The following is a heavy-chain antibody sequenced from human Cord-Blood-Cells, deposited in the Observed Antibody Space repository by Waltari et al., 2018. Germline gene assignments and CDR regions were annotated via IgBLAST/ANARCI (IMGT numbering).Heavy chain of an antibody. CDR3: ASGLGRENGPPN. V-gene: IGHV1-18*01. CDR2: ISAYNGNT. CDR1: VETFTSFG. J-gene: IGHJ4*02. Sequence: QVQLVQSGAEVKKPGATVKVSCKAAVETFTSFGRSWVRQAPVQGLEWMVWISAYNGNTNYAQKLQGRVTMTTDTSTSTAYMELRSLRSDDTAVYYCASGLGRENGPPNWGQGTLVTVSS. D-gene: IGHD1-1*01.